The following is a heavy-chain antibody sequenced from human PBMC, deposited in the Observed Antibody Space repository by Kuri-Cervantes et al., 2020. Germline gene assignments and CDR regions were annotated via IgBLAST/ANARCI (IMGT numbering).Heavy chain of an antibody. CDR1: GFFFSSYA. CDR2: ISGSGIST. V-gene: IGHV3-23*01. Sequence: GESLKISCVASGFFFSSYAMSWVRQASGKGLEWVSIISGSGISTYYVDSVKGRFTISRDNSKITLYLQMNTLRVEDTAVYYCAKDTSYYYSNALQHWGQGTLVTVSS. CDR3: AKDTSYYYSNALQH. J-gene: IGHJ1*01. D-gene: IGHD3-22*01.